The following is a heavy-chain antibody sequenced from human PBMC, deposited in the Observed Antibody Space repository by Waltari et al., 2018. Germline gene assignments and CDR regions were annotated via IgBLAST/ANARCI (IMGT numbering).Heavy chain of an antibody. CDR2: IYPVDSDT. V-gene: IGHV5-51*01. Sequence: EVQLVQSGAEVKKPGESLKISCQGSGYSFTSYWIGWGGQMPGKGLAWRGIIYPVDSDTRYSPSCQGQVTIPPDKSISTAYLQWSSLKASDPAMYYCARGRGGRLVPFDYWGQGTLVTVSS. CDR3: ARGRGGRLVPFDY. CDR1: GYSFTSYW. J-gene: IGHJ4*02. D-gene: IGHD6-19*01.